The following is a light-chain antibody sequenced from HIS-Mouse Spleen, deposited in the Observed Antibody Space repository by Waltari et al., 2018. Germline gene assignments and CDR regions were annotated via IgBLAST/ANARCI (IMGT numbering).Light chain of an antibody. J-gene: IGLJ2*01. CDR3: YSAADNNVV. CDR2: KDS. V-gene: IGLV3-27*01. Sequence: SYELTQPSSVSVSPGQTARITRSGDVLATTYARWLQQKPGQAPVLVIYKDSERPSGIPERFSGSSSGTTVTLTISGAQVEDEADYYCYSAADNNVVFGGGTKLTVL. CDR1: VLATTY.